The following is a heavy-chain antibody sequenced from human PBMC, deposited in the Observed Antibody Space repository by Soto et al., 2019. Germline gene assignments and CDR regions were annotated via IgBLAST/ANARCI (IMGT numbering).Heavy chain of an antibody. CDR3: ATPGGFGMDV. D-gene: IGHD5-12*01. Sequence: GESLKISCEDSGYNFATHWIGWVRHKAGKGLEWMGIIFPGDAETRYSPSFQGHITISADKSISIAYLRWSSLKASDTGMYYCATPGGFGMDVWGQGTTVTVSS. V-gene: IGHV5-51*01. CDR1: GYNFATHW. CDR2: IFPGDAET. J-gene: IGHJ6*02.